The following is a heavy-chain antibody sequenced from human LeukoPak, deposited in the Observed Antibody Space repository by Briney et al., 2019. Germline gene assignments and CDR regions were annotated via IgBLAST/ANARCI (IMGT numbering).Heavy chain of an antibody. CDR1: GFTFSNDY. V-gene: IGHV3-66*02. CDR2: IYGDGTT. CDR3: ARDRAGAQSWVALDP. J-gene: IGHJ5*02. D-gene: IGHD3-10*01. Sequence: GGSLRLSCAASGFTFSNDYMAWVRQAPGRGLEWVSLIYGDGTTFYTDSVKGRFTISRDNFKNTLYLQMSSLRPEDTALYYCARDRAGAQSWVALDPWGQGTLVTVSS.